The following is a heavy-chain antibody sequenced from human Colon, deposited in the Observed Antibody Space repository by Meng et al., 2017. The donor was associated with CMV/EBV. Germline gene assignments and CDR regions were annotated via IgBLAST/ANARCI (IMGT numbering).Heavy chain of an antibody. CDR2: IRSKDNNYAT. Sequence: GGSLRLSCAASGFTFSESAMHWVRQAPGKGLEWVGRIRSKDNNYATTYAESVKGRFIISRDDSKNTAYLQMNSLKTEDTAVYYCTSLDSGYVGLDVWGQGTTVTVSS. V-gene: IGHV3-73*01. CDR1: GFTFSESA. CDR3: TSLDSGYVGLDV. D-gene: IGHD5-12*01. J-gene: IGHJ6*02.